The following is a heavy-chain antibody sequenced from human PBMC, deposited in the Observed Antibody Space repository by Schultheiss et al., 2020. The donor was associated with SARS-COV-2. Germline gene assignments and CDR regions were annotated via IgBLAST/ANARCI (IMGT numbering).Heavy chain of an antibody. V-gene: IGHV3-30*04. D-gene: IGHD1-1*01. CDR2: ITYDGRSK. Sequence: GGSLRLSCAASGFTFSSYAMSWVRQAPGKGLEWMAVITYDGRSKYYADSLRGRFTISRDNTKNSLYLQMNSLRAEDTAVYYCARGESKRNMDVWGQGTTVTVSS. CDR1: GFTFSSYA. CDR3: ARGESKRNMDV. J-gene: IGHJ6*02.